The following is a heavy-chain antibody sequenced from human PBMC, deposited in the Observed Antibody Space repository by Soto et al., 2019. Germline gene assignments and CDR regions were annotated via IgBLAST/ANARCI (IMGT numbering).Heavy chain of an antibody. Sequence: SETLSLTCVVSGGSLSDFYWDWIRQPPGKGLEWIGEINHSGRTNYNPSLKSRVTISVDLSKNQFSLNLSSVTAADTAVYYCERDVGINTGLDPWGQGTVVTVS. D-gene: IGHD3-10*01. J-gene: IGHJ5*02. CDR1: GGSLSDFY. V-gene: IGHV4-34*01. CDR2: INHSGRT. CDR3: ERDVGINTGLDP.